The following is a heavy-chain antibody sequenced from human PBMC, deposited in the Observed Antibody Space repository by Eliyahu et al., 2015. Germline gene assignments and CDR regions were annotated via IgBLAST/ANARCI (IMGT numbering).Heavy chain of an antibody. CDR2: INHRGST. J-gene: IGHJ4*02. CDR1: GGSFSGYY. D-gene: IGHD5-12*01. V-gene: IGHV4-34*01. Sequence: QVQLQQWGAGLLKPSETLSLTCXVYGGSFSGYYWXWIRQPPGRGLEWIGEINHRGSTNSNPSLKSRITTSVDTSKNQFSLNLSSVTAADTAVYYCARRGYSGYDLDYWGQGTVVTVSS. CDR3: ARRGYSGYDLDY.